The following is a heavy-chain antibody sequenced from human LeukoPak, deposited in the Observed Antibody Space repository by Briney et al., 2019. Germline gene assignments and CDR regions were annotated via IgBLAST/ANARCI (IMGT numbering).Heavy chain of an antibody. CDR3: TGGSHYYDSSEPFDY. D-gene: IGHD3-22*01. Sequence: PSETLSLTCTVSGGSISSSSYYWGWIRQPPGKGLEWIGSIYYSGSTYYNPSLKSRVTISVDTSKNQFSLKLSSVTAADTAVYYCTGGSHYYDSSEPFDYWGQGTLVTVSS. CDR2: IYYSGST. J-gene: IGHJ4*02. CDR1: GGSISSSSYY. V-gene: IGHV4-39*01.